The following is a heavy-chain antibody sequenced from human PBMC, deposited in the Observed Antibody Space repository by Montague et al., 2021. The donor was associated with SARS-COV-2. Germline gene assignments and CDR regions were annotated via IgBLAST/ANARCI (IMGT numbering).Heavy chain of an antibody. J-gene: IGHJ4*02. V-gene: IGHV6-1*01. D-gene: IGHD3-16*01. CDR3: ARVRMDGGSDY. Sequence: CAISGDSVSTNRATWNWIRQPPSRGLEWLGRTYYKSKWYNDYAXXVKSRIIINPDTSKNQFSLQLNSVTPEDTAVYYCARVRMDGGSDYWGQETLVTVSS. CDR1: GDSVSTNRAT. CDR2: TYYKSKWYN.